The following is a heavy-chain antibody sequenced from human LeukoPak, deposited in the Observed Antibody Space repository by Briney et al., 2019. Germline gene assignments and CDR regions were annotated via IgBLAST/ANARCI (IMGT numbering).Heavy chain of an antibody. V-gene: IGHV3-21*01. CDR3: ARDKVNTGLDAFDI. CDR2: ISTSSSYI. CDR1: GFTFSSYS. D-gene: IGHD5-18*01. Sequence: GGSLRLSCAASGFTFSSYSMNWVRQAPGKGLEWVSSISTSSSYIYYADSVKGRFTISRDNAKNSLYLQMNSLRAEDTAVYYCARDKVNTGLDAFDIWGAGTMVTVSS. J-gene: IGHJ3*02.